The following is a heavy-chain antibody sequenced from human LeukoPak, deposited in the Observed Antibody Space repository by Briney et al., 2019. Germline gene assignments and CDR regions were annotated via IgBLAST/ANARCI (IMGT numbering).Heavy chain of an antibody. V-gene: IGHV4-39*07. CDR1: GGSISSSSYY. CDR2: INHSGST. D-gene: IGHD5-12*01. J-gene: IGHJ4*02. Sequence: PSETLSLTCTVSGGSISSSSYYWGWIRQPPGKGLEWIGEINHSGSTNYNPSLKSRVTISVDTSKNQFSLKLSSVTAADTAVYYCARAGGIVATISDWGQGTLVTVSS. CDR3: ARAGGIVATISD.